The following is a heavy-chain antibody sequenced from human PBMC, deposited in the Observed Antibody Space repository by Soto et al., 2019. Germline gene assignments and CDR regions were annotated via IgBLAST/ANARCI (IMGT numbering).Heavy chain of an antibody. Sequence: EVQLVESGGGLVQPGGSLRLSCAASGFTFSSYWMSWVRQAPGKGLEWVANIKEDGSEKYYVDSVKGRFTISRDNAKNSLYLKMNSLRAEDTAVYYCARATGADKEDYCSQGTLVTVSS. CDR1: GFTFSSYW. V-gene: IGHV3-7*04. J-gene: IGHJ4*02. CDR3: ARATGADKEDY. D-gene: IGHD3-10*01. CDR2: IKEDGSEK.